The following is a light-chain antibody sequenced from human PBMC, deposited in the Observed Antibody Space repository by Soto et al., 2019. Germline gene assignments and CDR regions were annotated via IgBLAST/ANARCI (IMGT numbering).Light chain of an antibody. J-gene: IGLJ2*01. CDR3: QSYDSSRSGHVV. V-gene: IGLV1-40*01. CDR2: GNS. Sequence: QSVLTQPPSVSGAPGQRVTISCTGSSSNIGAGYDVHWYQQLPGTATKLLIYGNSNRPSGVPDRFSGSKSGTSASLAITLLQAEDEADYYCQSYDSSRSGHVVFGGGTKLTVL. CDR1: SSNIGAGYD.